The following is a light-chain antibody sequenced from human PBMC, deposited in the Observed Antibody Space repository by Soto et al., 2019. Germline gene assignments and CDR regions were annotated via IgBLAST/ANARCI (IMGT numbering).Light chain of an antibody. J-gene: IGKJ4*01. CDR2: GAS. CDR3: QQYDSSPLT. Sequence: EIVLTQSPGTLSLSPGERATLSCRASQSVTSSYLAWFQQKPGQAPRLLIYGASSRATGMPDRFSVSGSGTDFTLSISRLEPEDIAVYYWQQYDSSPLTLGGETNVQIK. CDR1: QSVTSSY. V-gene: IGKV3-20*01.